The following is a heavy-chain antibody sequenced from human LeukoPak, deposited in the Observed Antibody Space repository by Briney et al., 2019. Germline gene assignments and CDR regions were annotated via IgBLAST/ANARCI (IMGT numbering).Heavy chain of an antibody. CDR3: ARPYSAYDPNWFDP. J-gene: IGHJ5*02. CDR2: IYYSGST. Sequence: PSETLSLTCNVSGGSISSSGYYWGWIRQPPGKGLEWIGSIYYSGSTYYNPSLKSRVTISVDTSKNQFSLELSSVTAADAAVYYCARPYSAYDPNWFDPWGQGTLVTVSS. D-gene: IGHD5-12*01. V-gene: IGHV4-39*01. CDR1: GGSISSSGYY.